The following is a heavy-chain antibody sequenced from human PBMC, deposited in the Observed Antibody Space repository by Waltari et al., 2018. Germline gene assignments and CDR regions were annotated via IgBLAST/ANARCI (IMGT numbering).Heavy chain of an antibody. Sequence: EVHLVESGGDLVQPGGSLRVSCTDSGFTPSAYWLHWVRRVPGKGLLWVARVSPDETTTDYADSVKGRFTISRDNGRNMLFLQMNGLRGEDTAAYYCARCLYSGTGIDLWGQGTQVTVSS. J-gene: IGHJ5*02. D-gene: IGHD5-12*01. V-gene: IGHV3-74*01. CDR3: ARCLYSGTGIDL. CDR2: VSPDETTT. CDR1: GFTPSAYW.